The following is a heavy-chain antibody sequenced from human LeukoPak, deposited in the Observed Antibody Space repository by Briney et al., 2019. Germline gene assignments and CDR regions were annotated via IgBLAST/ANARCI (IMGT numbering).Heavy chain of an antibody. J-gene: IGHJ6*02. CDR2: INPNSGGT. CDR3: ARVVYGGQRQTNYYYYYGMDV. D-gene: IGHD4-23*01. Sequence: ASVKVSCKASGYTFTGYYMHWVRQAPGQGLEWMGRINPNSGGTNYAQKFQGRVTMTRDTSISTAYMELSRLRSDDTAVYYCARVVYGGQRQTNYYYYYGMDVWGQGTTVTVSS. CDR1: GYTFTGYY. V-gene: IGHV1-2*06.